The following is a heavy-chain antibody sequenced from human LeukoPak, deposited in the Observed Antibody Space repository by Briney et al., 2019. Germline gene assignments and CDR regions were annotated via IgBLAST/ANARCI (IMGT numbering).Heavy chain of an antibody. D-gene: IGHD3-22*01. CDR3: ARDTYYDSRKGAFDI. Sequence: PGGSLRLSRAASGFTFSSYWMSWVRQAPGKGLEWVANIKQDGSEKYYVDSVKGRFTISRDNAKNSLYLQMNSLRAEDTAVYYCARDTYYDSRKGAFDIWGQGTMVTVSS. CDR2: IKQDGSEK. V-gene: IGHV3-7*01. J-gene: IGHJ3*02. CDR1: GFTFSSYW.